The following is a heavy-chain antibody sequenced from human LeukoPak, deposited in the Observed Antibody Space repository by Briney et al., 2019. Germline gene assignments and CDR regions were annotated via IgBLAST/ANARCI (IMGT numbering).Heavy chain of an antibody. Sequence: GESLKISCKGSGYSFTSYWIGWVRQMPGKGLEWMGITYPGDSDTRYSPSFQGQVTISADKSISTAYLQWSSLKASDTAMYYCARQAVDIVATTYAFDIWGQGTMVTVSS. V-gene: IGHV5-51*01. D-gene: IGHD5-12*01. CDR3: ARQAVDIVATTYAFDI. J-gene: IGHJ3*02. CDR1: GYSFTSYW. CDR2: TYPGDSDT.